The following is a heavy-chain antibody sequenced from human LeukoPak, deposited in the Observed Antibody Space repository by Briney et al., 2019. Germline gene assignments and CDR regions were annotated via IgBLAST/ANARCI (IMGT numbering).Heavy chain of an antibody. D-gene: IGHD6-13*01. CDR3: ARVGSSWGYYFDY. CDR2: IIPILGIA. J-gene: IGHJ4*02. Sequence: ASVKVSCKASGGTFSSYAISWVRQAPGQGLEWMGRIIPILGIANYAQKFQGRVTITADKSTSTAYMELSSLRSEDTAVYYCARVGSSWGYYFDYWGQGTLVTVS. CDR1: GGTFSSYA. V-gene: IGHV1-69*04.